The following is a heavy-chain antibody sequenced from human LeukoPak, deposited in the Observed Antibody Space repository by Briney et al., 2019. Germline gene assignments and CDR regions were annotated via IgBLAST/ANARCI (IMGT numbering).Heavy chain of an antibody. V-gene: IGHV2-5*02. D-gene: IGHD5-18*01. CDR3: AHRSLSAAMVWAFDY. CDR1: GFSRSTSGVG. J-gene: IGHJ4*02. Sequence: SGPTLVNPTQTLTLTCTFSGFSRSTSGVGVGWVRQPPGKALEWLALIYWDDDKRYSPSLKSRLTINKDSSKNQVALTMTNMDPVDTATYYCAHRSLSAAMVWAFDYWGQGTLVTVSS. CDR2: IYWDDDK.